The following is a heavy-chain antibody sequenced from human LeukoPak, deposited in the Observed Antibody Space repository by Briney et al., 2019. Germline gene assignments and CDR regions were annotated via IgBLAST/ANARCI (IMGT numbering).Heavy chain of an antibody. CDR2: IIPMFGTT. CDR1: GGTFSSDP. J-gene: IGHJ4*02. CDR3: ARDTGELIY. V-gene: IGHV1-69*05. Sequence: ASVKVSCKASGGTFSSDPISWVRQAPGQGLEWMGRIIPMFGTTNYAQKFQHGVTITTDESTSTAYMELNSLTSEDTAVYYCARDTGELIYWGQGTLVTVSS. D-gene: IGHD7-27*01.